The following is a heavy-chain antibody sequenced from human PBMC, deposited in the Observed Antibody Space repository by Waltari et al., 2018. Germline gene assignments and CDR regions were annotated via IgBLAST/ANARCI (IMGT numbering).Heavy chain of an antibody. J-gene: IGHJ4*02. Sequence: EVQLVESGGGLVQPGGSLRLSCAASGFTFTLYWMSWVRQAPGKGLEWVANIKQDGSEKYYVDSVRGRFTISRDNARNSLYLQMNSLRAEDTAVYYCASHDYGDYSSFDYWGQGTLLTVSS. CDR1: GFTFTLYW. CDR3: ASHDYGDYSSFDY. D-gene: IGHD4-17*01. CDR2: IKQDGSEK. V-gene: IGHV3-7*01.